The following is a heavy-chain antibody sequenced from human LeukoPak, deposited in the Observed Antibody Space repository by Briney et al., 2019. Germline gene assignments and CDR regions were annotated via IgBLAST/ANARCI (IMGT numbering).Heavy chain of an antibody. J-gene: IGHJ4*02. CDR2: ISSSSSYI. Sequence: GGSLRLSCAASGFTFSSYSMNWVRQAPGKGREWVSSISSSSSYIYYADSVKGRFTISRDNAKNSLYLQMNSLRAEDTAVYYCAGGIGNYLPIDYWGQGTLVTVSS. D-gene: IGHD4-11*01. CDR3: AGGIGNYLPIDY. CDR1: GFTFSSYS. V-gene: IGHV3-21*01.